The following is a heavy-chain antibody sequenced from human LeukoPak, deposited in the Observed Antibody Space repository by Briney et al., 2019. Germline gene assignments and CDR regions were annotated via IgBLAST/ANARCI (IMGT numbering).Heavy chain of an antibody. Sequence: GGSLRLSCAASGFTFSSYSMNWVRQAPGKGLEWVSSISSSSSYIYYADSVKGRFTISRDNAKNSLYLQMNSLRAEDTAVYYCARGQTPGPPYCSCTSCLFDYWGQGTLVTVSS. CDR2: ISSSSSYI. D-gene: IGHD2-2*01. CDR3: ARGQTPGPPYCSCTSCLFDY. V-gene: IGHV3-21*01. J-gene: IGHJ4*02. CDR1: GFTFSSYS.